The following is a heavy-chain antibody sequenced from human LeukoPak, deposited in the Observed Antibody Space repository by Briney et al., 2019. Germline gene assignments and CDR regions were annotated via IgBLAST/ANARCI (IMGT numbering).Heavy chain of an antibody. V-gene: IGHV4-34*01. CDR2: INHSGST. D-gene: IGHD4-23*01. Sequence: PSETLSLTCAVYGGSFSDYYWSWIRQPPGKGLEWIGEINHSGSTNYNPSLKSRVTISVDTSKNQFSLKLSSVTAADTAVYYCARSEDYGGNADYWGQGTLVTVSS. CDR3: ARSEDYGGNADY. CDR1: GGSFSDYY. J-gene: IGHJ4*02.